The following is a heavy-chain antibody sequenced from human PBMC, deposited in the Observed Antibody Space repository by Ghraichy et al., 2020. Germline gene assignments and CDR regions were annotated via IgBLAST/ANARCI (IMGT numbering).Heavy chain of an antibody. J-gene: IGHJ6*02. CDR1: GFTFDDYA. D-gene: IGHD1-26*01. CDR3: AKDIESGEGVGYYYYGMDV. CDR2: ISWDGGST. V-gene: IGHV3-43D*04. Sequence: GESLNISCAASGFTFDDYAMHWVRQAPGKGLEWVSLISWDGGSTYYADSVKGRFTISRDNSKNSLYLQMNSLRAEDTALYYCAKDIESGEGVGYYYYGMDVWGQGTTVTVSS.